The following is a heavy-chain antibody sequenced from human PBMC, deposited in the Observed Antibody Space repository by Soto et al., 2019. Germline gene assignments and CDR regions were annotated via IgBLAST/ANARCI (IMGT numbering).Heavy chain of an antibody. CDR1: GFTFSSYG. J-gene: IGHJ1*01. D-gene: IGHD6-13*01. CDR2: IWYDGSNK. V-gene: IGHV3-33*01. CDR3: ARDLRYSSSWYLGAEYFQH. Sequence: QVQLVESGGGMVQPGRSLRLSCAASGFTFSSYGMHWVRQAPGKGLEWVAVIWYDGSNKYYADSVKGRFTISRDNSKNTLDLQMNSLRAEDTAVYYCARDLRYSSSWYLGAEYFQHWGQGTLVTVSS.